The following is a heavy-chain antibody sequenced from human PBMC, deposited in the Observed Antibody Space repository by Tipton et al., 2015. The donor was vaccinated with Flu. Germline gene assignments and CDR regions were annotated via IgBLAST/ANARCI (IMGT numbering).Heavy chain of an antibody. CDR1: GDSISSDYF. CDR3: AVAMIVVEETRTDAFDI. D-gene: IGHD3-22*01. J-gene: IGHJ3*02. Sequence: TLSLTCAVSGDSISSDYFWGWIRQPPGKGLEWIATIHRSGSTNYNPSLKSRVTISVDTSKNQFSLKLSSVTAADTAVYYCAVAMIVVEETRTDAFDIWGQGTMVTVSS. CDR2: IHRSGST. V-gene: IGHV4-38-2*01.